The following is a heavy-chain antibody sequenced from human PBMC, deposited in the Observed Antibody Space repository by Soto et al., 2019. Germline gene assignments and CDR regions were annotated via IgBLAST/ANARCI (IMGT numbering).Heavy chain of an antibody. V-gene: IGHV4-39*01. Sequence: SETLSLTCTVSGDSISSSSYYWGWIRQPPGKGLEWIGSIYYSGSTYYNPSLKSRVTISVDTSKNQFSLKLSSVTAADTAVYYCARQGQQLRKGWFDPWGQGTLVTVS. J-gene: IGHJ5*02. D-gene: IGHD6-13*01. CDR3: ARQGQQLRKGWFDP. CDR2: IYYSGST. CDR1: GDSISSSSYY.